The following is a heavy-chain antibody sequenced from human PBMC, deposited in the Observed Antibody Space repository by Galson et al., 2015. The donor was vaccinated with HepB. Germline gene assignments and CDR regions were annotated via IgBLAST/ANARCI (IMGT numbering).Heavy chain of an antibody. D-gene: IGHD1-26*01. CDR2: INPSGGST. CDR1: GYTFTSYY. V-gene: IGHV1-46*04. CDR3: ARDRIVGASRGRWFDP. J-gene: IGHJ5*02. Sequence: SVKVSCKASGYTFTSYYMHWVRQAPGQGLEWMGIINPSGGSTSYAQKLQGRVTMTRDTSTSTVYMELSSLRSEDTAVYYCARDRIVGASRGRWFDPWGQGTLVTVSS.